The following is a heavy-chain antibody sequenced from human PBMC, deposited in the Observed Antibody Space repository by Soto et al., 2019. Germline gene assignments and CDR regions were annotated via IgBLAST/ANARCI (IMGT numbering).Heavy chain of an antibody. Sequence: GGSLRLSCAASGFTFSSYAMHWVRQAPGKGLEWVAVISYDGSNKYYADSVKGRFTISRDNSKNTLYLQMNSLRAEDTAVYYCAKDSWAIIAAAGSYYYGMDVWGQGTTVTVSS. CDR2: ISYDGSNK. J-gene: IGHJ6*02. D-gene: IGHD6-13*01. V-gene: IGHV3-30-3*01. CDR3: AKDSWAIIAAAGSYYYGMDV. CDR1: GFTFSSYA.